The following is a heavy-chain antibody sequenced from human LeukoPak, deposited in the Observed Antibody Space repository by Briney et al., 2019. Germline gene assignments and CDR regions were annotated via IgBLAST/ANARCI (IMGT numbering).Heavy chain of an antibody. CDR2: ISGSGCST. D-gene: IGHD3-10*01. CDR3: AKDTAYYYGSGSFYFDY. V-gene: IGHV3-23*01. CDR1: GFTFSSYA. J-gene: IGHJ4*02. Sequence: SGGSLRLSCAASGFTFSSYAMSWVRQAPGKGLEWVSSISGSGCSTYYADSVKGRFTISRDNSKNTLYLQMNSLRAEDTAVYYCAKDTAYYYGSGSFYFDYWGQGTLVTVSS.